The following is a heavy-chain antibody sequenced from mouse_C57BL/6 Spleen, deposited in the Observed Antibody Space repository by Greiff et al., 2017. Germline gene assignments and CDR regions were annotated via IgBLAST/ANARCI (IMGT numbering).Heavy chain of an antibody. CDR1: GFTFSNYW. J-gene: IGHJ4*01. D-gene: IGHD2-2*01. Sequence: EVKLEESGGGLVQPGGSMKLSCVASGFTFSNYWMNWVRQSPEKGLEWVAQIRLKSDNYATHYAESVKGRFTISRDDSKSSVYLQMNNLRAEDTGIYYCTEYGYDESPYAMDYWGQGTSVTVSS. CDR2: IRLKSDNYAT. CDR3: TEYGYDESPYAMDY. V-gene: IGHV6-3*01.